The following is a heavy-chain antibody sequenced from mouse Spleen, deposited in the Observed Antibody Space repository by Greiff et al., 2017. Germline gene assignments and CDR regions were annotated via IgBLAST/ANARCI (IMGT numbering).Heavy chain of an antibody. CDR3: ARIYSNYTYAMDY. CDR1: GYTFTSYW. CDR2: IDPSDSYT. J-gene: IGHJ4*01. V-gene: IGHV1-69*01. D-gene: IGHD2-5*01. Sequence: QVQLQQPGAELVMPGASVKLSCKASGYTFTSYWMHWVKQRPGQGLEWIGEIDPSDSYTNYNQKFKGKATLTVDKSSSTAYMQLSSLTSEDSAVYYCARIYSNYTYAMDYWGQGTSVTVSS.